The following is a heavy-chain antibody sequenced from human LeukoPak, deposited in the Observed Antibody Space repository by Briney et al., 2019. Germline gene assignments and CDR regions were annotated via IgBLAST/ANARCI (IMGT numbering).Heavy chain of an antibody. J-gene: IGHJ4*02. CDR1: GGSFSGYY. CDR3: ARFRITMVRGEEGNYFDY. Sequence: PSETLSLTCAVYGGSFSGYYWSWIRQPPGKGLEWIGEINHSGSTNYNPSLKSRVTISVDTSKNQFSLKLSSVTAADTAVYYCARFRITMVRGEEGNYFDYWGQGTLVTVSS. V-gene: IGHV4-34*01. CDR2: INHSGST. D-gene: IGHD3-10*01.